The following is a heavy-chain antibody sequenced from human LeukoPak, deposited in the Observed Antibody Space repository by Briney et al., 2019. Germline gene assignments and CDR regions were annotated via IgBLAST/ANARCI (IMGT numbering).Heavy chain of an antibody. D-gene: IGHD5-18*01. CDR2: IILILGIA. Sequence: ASVKVSCKASGGTFSRYAISWVRQAPGQGVEWMGMIILILGIANYPQKLQGRAPIPADKSTSTAYRKLTSLRSEATAVYSCASNTAMVQYYFDYWGQGTLVTVSS. V-gene: IGHV1-69*04. CDR3: ASNTAMVQYYFDY. CDR1: GGTFSRYA. J-gene: IGHJ4*02.